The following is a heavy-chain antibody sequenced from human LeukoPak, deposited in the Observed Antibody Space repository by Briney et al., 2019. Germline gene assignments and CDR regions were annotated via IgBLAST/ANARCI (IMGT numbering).Heavy chain of an antibody. Sequence: GGSLRLSCAASGFTFSSYSMNWVRQAPGKGLEWVSYISSSSSTIYYADSVKGRFTISRDNAKNSLYLQMNSLRAEDTAVYYCARDVELHWDWGQGTLVTVSS. CDR2: ISSSSSTI. CDR3: ARDVELHWD. CDR1: GFTFSSYS. J-gene: IGHJ4*02. D-gene: IGHD1-26*01. V-gene: IGHV3-48*01.